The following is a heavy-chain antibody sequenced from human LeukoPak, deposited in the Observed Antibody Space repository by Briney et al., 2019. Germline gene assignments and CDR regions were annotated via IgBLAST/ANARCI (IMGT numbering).Heavy chain of an antibody. CDR1: GFTFSSYA. Sequence: PGGSLRLSCAASGFTFSSYAMSWVPQAPGKGLEWVSGISGSGGSTYYADSVKGRFTISRDNSKNTLYLQMNSLRAEDTAVYYCAKDLWSVVVITSAMDYWGQGTLVTVSS. CDR2: ISGSGGST. J-gene: IGHJ4*02. D-gene: IGHD3-22*01. V-gene: IGHV3-23*01. CDR3: AKDLWSVVVITSAMDY.